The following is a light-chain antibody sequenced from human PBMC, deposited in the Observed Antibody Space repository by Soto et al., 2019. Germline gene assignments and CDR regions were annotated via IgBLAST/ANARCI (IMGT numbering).Light chain of an antibody. Sequence: EIVLIHSAAPLSMSPEERATLKCRASQSVSSNLAWYQQKPGQAPRLLIYGASTRATGIPARFSGSGSGTEFTLTISSLQSEDFALYCCQHYKNWSETFCQGSKVDI. CDR1: QSVSSN. J-gene: IGKJ1*01. CDR2: GAS. V-gene: IGKV3-15*01. CDR3: QHYKNWSET.